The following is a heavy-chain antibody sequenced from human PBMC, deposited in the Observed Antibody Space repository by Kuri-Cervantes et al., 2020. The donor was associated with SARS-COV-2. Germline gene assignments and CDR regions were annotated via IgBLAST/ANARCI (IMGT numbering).Heavy chain of an antibody. V-gene: IGHV3-30*04. CDR3: ARDQDDYGNYHAFDI. CDR1: GFTFSSYA. D-gene: IGHD4-11*01. J-gene: IGHJ3*02. CDR2: ISYDGSNK. Sequence: GGSLRLSCAASGFTFSSYAMHWVRQAPGKGLEWVAVISYDGSNKYYADSVKGRFTISRDNSKNTLYLQMNSLRAEDTAVYYCARDQDDYGNYHAFDIWGQGTMVTVSS.